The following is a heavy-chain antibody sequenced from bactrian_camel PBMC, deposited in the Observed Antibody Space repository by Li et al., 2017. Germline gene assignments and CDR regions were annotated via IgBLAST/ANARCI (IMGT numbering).Heavy chain of an antibody. CDR2: IDSDGST. V-gene: IGHV3S55*01. Sequence: QVQLVESGGGSVQAGGTLKLSCQASGYTYESWCMGWFRQAPGKEREGAAAIDSDGSTSYADSVKGRFAISKDSAKNTLYLQMNSLKPEDTAIYYCAALEGMRWGPVGGVCSKYAMDYWGKGTQVTVS. D-gene: IGHD3*01. CDR1: GYTYESWC. J-gene: IGHJ7*01.